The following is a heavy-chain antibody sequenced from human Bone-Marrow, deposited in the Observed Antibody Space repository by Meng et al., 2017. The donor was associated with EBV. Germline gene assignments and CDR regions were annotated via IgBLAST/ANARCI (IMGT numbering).Heavy chain of an antibody. CDR3: ARYHSDSSGPMDY. V-gene: IGHV1-69*01. CDR2: ITPILDIA. J-gene: IGHJ4*02. Sequence: VESVAEVKTPGSSVTVSCQAPGGTFPGFAISVVRQASGQGREWMGGITPILDIANYAQRFRGRVTITADESTSTAYMELSSLRSEDTAVYYCARYHSDSSGPMDYWGQGTLVTVSS. D-gene: IGHD3-22*01. CDR1: GGTFPGFA.